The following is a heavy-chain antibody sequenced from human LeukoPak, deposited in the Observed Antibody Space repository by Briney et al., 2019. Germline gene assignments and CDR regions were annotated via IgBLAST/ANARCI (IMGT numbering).Heavy chain of an antibody. Sequence: GGSLRLSCAASGFTFSTYAMSWVRQAPGEGLEWVSGINRGGDDTHYADSVKGRFTISRDNSKNTVYLQMNNLRAEDTALYYCAKDWSHRHYYYYMDVWGKETTVTVSS. CDR2: INRGGDDT. CDR3: AKDWSHRHYYYYMDV. CDR1: GFTFSTYA. J-gene: IGHJ6*03. D-gene: IGHD1-14*01. V-gene: IGHV3-23*01.